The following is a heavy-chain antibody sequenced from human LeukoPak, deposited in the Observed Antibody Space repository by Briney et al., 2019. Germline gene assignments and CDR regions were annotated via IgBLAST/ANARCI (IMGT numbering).Heavy chain of an antibody. D-gene: IGHD3-22*01. CDR1: GYTFTSYA. V-gene: IGHV1-3*03. CDR2: INAGNGNT. Sequence: GASVKVSCKASGYTFTSYAMHWVRQAPGQRLEWMGWINAGNGNTKYSQEFQGRVTITRDTSASTAYMELSSLRSEDTAVYYCARGLLLRRGDYFDYWGQGTLVTVSS. CDR3: ARGLLLRRGDYFDY. J-gene: IGHJ4*02.